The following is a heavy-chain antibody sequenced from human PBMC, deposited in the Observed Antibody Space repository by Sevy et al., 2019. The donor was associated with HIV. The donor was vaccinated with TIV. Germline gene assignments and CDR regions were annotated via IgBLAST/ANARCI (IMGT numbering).Heavy chain of an antibody. CDR2: IKSKTDGGTT. V-gene: IGHV3-15*01. D-gene: IGHD3-22*01. Sequence: GGSLRLSCAASGFTFSNAWMSWVRQAPGKGLEWVGRIKSKTDGGTTDYAAPVKGRFTISRDDSKNTLYLQMNSLKTEDTAVYYCTTGSRDLITRIVVVSPNDAFDIWGQGTMVTVSS. CDR3: TTGSRDLITRIVVVSPNDAFDI. J-gene: IGHJ3*02. CDR1: GFTFSNAW.